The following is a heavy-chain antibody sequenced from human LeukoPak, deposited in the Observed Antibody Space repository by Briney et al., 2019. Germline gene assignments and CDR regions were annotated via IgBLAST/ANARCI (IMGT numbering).Heavy chain of an antibody. CDR3: ARDAIVRDYSNSDY. Sequence: ASVKDSCKASGYXFTGYYIHWVRQAPGQGLEWMVWIKQNSGGKNYAQKFQGRVTMTRDTSISTAYMELSRLTSDDTAVYYCARDAIVRDYSNSDYWGQGTLVTVSS. CDR2: IKQNSGGK. D-gene: IGHD4-11*01. J-gene: IGHJ4*02. CDR1: GYXFTGYY. V-gene: IGHV1-2*02.